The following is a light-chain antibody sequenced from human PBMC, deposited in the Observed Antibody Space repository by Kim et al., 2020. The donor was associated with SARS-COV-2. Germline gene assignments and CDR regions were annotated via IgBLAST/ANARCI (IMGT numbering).Light chain of an antibody. CDR3: MQALQSPVT. Sequence: DIVMTQFPPCLPVTPGEPASISCRSSQSLLHSNGYTYLNWYLQKPGQSPQLLIYLGSNRASGVPDRFSGSGSGTDYILKITRVEAEDVGVYYCMQALQSPVTIGGGTKVDIK. J-gene: IGKJ4*01. CDR2: LGS. CDR1: QSLLHSNGYTY. V-gene: IGKV2-28*01.